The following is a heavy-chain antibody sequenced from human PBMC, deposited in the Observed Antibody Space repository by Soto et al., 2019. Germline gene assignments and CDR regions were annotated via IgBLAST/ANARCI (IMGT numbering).Heavy chain of an antibody. J-gene: IGHJ4*02. CDR3: ARNDKSGLDY. CDR2: INPSGGST. CDR1: GYTFINYY. Sequence: QVQLVQSGAEVKKPGASVKVSCKASGYTFINYYIHWVRQAPGQGLEWMGMINPSGGSTSYAQKFQGRVTMTSDTATRTVYMELISLRSEDTAVYYCARNDKSGLDYWGQGTLVTVSS. D-gene: IGHD1-1*01. V-gene: IGHV1-46*01.